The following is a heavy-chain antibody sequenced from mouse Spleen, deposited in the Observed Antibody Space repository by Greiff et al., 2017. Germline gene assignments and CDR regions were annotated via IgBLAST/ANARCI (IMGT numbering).Heavy chain of an antibody. CDR3: ARGGGSSPHWYFDV. CDR1: GYTFTDYY. D-gene: IGHD1-1*01. J-gene: IGHJ1*03. V-gene: IGHV1-26*01. CDR2: INPNNGGT. Sequence: EVKLQQSGPELVKPGASVKISCKASGYTFTDYYMNWVKQSHGKSLEWIGDINPNNGGTSYNQKFKGKATLTVDKSSSTAYMELRSLTSEDSAVYYCARGGGSSPHWYFDVWGTGTTVTVSS.